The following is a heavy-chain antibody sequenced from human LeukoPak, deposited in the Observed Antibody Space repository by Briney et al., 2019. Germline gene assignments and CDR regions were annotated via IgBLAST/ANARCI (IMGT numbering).Heavy chain of an antibody. V-gene: IGHV3-23*01. CDR2: IGRGGDTA. Sequence: GGSLRLSCEPSGLTFSSCGMSWVRQAPGKGLEWISTIGRGGDTAYNADFVKGRFTISRDNSKNMLYLEMNSLKAEDTALYYCAKGGRLSGPFQYWGQGTLVIVAS. CDR1: GLTFSSCG. J-gene: IGHJ4*02. CDR3: AKGGRLSGPFQY. D-gene: IGHD2-15*01.